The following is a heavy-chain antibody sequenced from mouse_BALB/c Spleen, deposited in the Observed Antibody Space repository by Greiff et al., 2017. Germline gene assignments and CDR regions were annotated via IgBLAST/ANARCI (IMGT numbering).Heavy chain of an antibody. CDR1: GYTFTDYE. J-gene: IGHJ1*01. Sequence: QVQLQQSGAELVRPGASVTLSCKASGYTFTDYEMHWVKQTPVHGLEWIGAIDPETGGTAYNQKFKGKATLTADKSSSTAYMELRSLTSEDSAVYYCTSEGYGNYVDWYFDVWGAGTTVTVSS. V-gene: IGHV1-15*01. CDR2: IDPETGGT. D-gene: IGHD2-1*01. CDR3: TSEGYGNYVDWYFDV.